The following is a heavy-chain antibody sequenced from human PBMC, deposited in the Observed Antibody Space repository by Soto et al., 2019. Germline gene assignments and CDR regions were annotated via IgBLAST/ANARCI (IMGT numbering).Heavy chain of an antibody. CDR1: GFTFSSYA. CDR2: ISGSGGST. D-gene: IGHD3-3*01. CDR3: AVSGFLEWLLPNTYYYYYGMDV. Sequence: EVQLLESGGGLVQPGGSLRLSCAASGFTFSSYAMSWVRQAPGKGLEWVSAISGSGGSTYYADSVKGRFTISRDNSKNTLYLKMNSLRAEDTAVYYCAVSGFLEWLLPNTYYYYYGMDVWGRGTTVTVSS. V-gene: IGHV3-23*01. J-gene: IGHJ6*02.